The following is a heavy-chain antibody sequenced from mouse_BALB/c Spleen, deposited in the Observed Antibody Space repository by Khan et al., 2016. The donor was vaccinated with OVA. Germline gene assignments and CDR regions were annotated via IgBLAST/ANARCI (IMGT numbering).Heavy chain of an antibody. CDR1: GYTFTSYW. D-gene: IGHD1-1*01. Sequence: QVQLQQSGAELVKAGASVKMSCKASGYTFTSYWMHWVKQRLGQGLEWFAETNPTNGSTYYNEEFKSKATLTVDKSSSTAYMLLSGPTFEDASVYYCARIKKIVAPYFDFWGQGTTLTVSS. CDR3: ARIKKIVAPYFDF. J-gene: IGHJ2*01. V-gene: IGHV1S81*02. CDR2: TNPTNGST.